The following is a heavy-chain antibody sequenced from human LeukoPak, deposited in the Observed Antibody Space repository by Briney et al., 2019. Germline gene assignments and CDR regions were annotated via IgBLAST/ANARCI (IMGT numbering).Heavy chain of an antibody. J-gene: IGHJ4*02. CDR1: GFTFSDYY. V-gene: IGHV3-11*05. D-gene: IGHD3-10*01. CDR2: ISSSSSYT. CDR3: ARERAGRITMVPGVDY. Sequence: GGSLRLSCAASGFTFSDYYMSWIRQAPGKGLEWVSYISSSSSYTNYADSVKGRFTISRDNAKNSLYLQMNSLRAEDTAVYYCARERAGRITMVPGVDYWGQGTLVTVSS.